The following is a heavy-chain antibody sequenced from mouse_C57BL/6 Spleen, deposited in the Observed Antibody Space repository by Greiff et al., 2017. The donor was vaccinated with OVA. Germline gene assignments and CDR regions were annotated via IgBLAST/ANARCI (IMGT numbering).Heavy chain of an antibody. V-gene: IGHV1-69*01. CDR3: ARRAGRGYAMDY. J-gene: IGHJ4*01. CDR1: GYTFTSYW. CDR2: IDPSDSYT. Sequence: VQLQQPGAELVMPGASVKLSCKASGYTFTSYWMHWVKQRPGQGLEWIGEIDPSDSYTNYNQKFKGKSTLTVDKSSSTAYMQLSSLTSEDSAVYYCARRAGRGYAMDYWGQGTSVTVSS. D-gene: IGHD3-3*01.